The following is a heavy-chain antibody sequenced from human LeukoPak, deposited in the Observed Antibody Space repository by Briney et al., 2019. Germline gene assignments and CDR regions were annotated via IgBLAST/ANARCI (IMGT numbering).Heavy chain of an antibody. CDR3: ATSYYYNAGGPFYFDF. CDR1: GFTFSSYA. CDR2: INVGGSST. J-gene: IGHJ4*02. D-gene: IGHD3-10*01. Sequence: GGSLRLSWEASGFTFSSYAMSWVRQAPGKGLEWVSGINVGGSSTYYADSVKGRFTISRDNSRNTLHLQMNSLRAEDTALYYCATSYYYNAGGPFYFDFWGQGALVTVSS. V-gene: IGHV3-23*01.